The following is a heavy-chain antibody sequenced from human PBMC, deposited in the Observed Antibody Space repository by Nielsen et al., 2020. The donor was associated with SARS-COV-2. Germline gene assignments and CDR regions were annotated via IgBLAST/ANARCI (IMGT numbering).Heavy chain of an antibody. Sequence: GSLRLSCKGSGYSFTSYWIGWVRQMPGKGLEWMGIIYPGDSDTRYSPSFQGQVTISADKSISTAYLQWSSLKASDTAMYYCARAYCGGDCYSGYYFDYWGQGTLVTVSS. J-gene: IGHJ4*02. CDR1: GYSFTSYW. CDR3: ARAYCGGDCYSGYYFDY. CDR2: IYPGDSDT. D-gene: IGHD2-21*02. V-gene: IGHV5-51*01.